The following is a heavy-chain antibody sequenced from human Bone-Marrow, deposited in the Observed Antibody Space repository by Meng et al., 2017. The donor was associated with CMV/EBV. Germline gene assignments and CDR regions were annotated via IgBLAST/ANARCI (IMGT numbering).Heavy chain of an antibody. V-gene: IGHV3-23*01. J-gene: IGHJ4*02. Sequence: GESLKISCAASGFTFSSYAMHWVRQAPCKGLEWVSAISGSGGSTYYADSVKGRFTISRDNSKNTLYLQMNSLRAEDTAVYYCAKASTDTAMGDYWGQGTLVTVSS. CDR1: GFTFSSYA. CDR2: ISGSGGST. D-gene: IGHD5-18*01. CDR3: AKASTDTAMGDY.